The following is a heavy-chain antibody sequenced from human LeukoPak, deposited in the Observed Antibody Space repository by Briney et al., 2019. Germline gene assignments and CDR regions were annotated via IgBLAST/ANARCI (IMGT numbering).Heavy chain of an antibody. Sequence: SETLSLTCTVSGGSISSGDYYWSWIRQPPGKGLEWIGYIYYSGSTYYNPSLKSRVTISVDTSKNQFSLKLSSVTAADTAVYYCAGFYGDYVSWFDPWGQGTLVTVSS. J-gene: IGHJ5*02. CDR2: IYYSGST. D-gene: IGHD4-17*01. CDR1: GGSISSGDYY. V-gene: IGHV4-30-4*01. CDR3: AGFYGDYVSWFDP.